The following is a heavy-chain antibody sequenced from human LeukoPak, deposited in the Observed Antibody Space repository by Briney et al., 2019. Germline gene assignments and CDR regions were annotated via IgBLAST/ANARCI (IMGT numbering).Heavy chain of an antibody. D-gene: IGHD6-13*01. CDR1: GGSISSYY. V-gene: IGHV4-59*08. Sequence: TSETLSLTCTVSGGSISSYYWSWIRQPPGKGLEWIGCIYYSGSTNYNPSLKSRVTISVDTSKNQFSLKLSSVTAADTAVYYCARLSPQLAIDYWGQGTLVTVSS. CDR3: ARLSPQLAIDY. J-gene: IGHJ4*02. CDR2: IYYSGST.